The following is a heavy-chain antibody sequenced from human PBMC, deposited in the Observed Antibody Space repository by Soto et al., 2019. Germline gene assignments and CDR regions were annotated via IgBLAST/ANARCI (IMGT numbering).Heavy chain of an antibody. CDR3: ARDVDTFYLDY. CDR2: IYHSGST. D-gene: IGHD5-18*01. CDR1: GGSISSGGYS. Sequence: LSLTCAVSGGSISSGGYSWSWIRQPPGKGLEWIGYIYHSGSTYYNPSLKSRVTISVDRSKNQFSLKLSSVTAADTAVYYCARDVDTFYLDYWGQGTLVTVSS. J-gene: IGHJ4*02. V-gene: IGHV4-30-2*01.